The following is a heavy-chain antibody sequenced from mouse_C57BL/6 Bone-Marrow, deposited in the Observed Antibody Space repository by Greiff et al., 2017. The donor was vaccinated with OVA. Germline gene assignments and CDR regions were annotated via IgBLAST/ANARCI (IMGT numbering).Heavy chain of an antibody. Sequence: EVKLQESGGGLVKPGGSLKLSCAASGFTFSSYAMSWVRQTPEKRLEWVATISDGGSYTYYPDNVKGRFTISRDNAKNNLYLQMSHLKSEDTAMYYCARVITTVVAHFDYWGQGTTLTVSS. CDR2: ISDGGSYT. D-gene: IGHD1-1*01. J-gene: IGHJ2*01. CDR3: ARVITTVVAHFDY. V-gene: IGHV5-4*03. CDR1: GFTFSSYA.